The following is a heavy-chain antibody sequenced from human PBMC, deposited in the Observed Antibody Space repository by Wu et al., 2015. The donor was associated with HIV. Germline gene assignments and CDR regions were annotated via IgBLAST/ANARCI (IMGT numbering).Heavy chain of an antibody. V-gene: IGHV1-8*02. CDR3: ATSYYGSGSYPTFYYYYAMDV. CDR1: GDTFSTST. J-gene: IGHJ6*02. CDR2: MNSNNGKT. D-gene: IGHD3-10*01. Sequence: QVHLVQSGAEVKKPRSSVKVSCKASGDTFSTSTFTWVRQAPGQGLEWMGWMNSNNGKTGYGQKFQGRVAMTRNISTRTAYMELSGLKSEDTAVYYCATSYYGSGSYPTFYYYYAMDVWGQGTTVTVS.